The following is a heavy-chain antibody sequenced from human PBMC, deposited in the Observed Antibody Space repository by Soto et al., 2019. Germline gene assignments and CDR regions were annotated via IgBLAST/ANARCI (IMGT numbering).Heavy chain of an antibody. Sequence: EVQLVESGGGLVKPGESLRLSCAASGFTFSNAWMSWVRQAPGKGLEWVGRIKSKTDGGTADYGAPVKGRFTISRDDSKNTLYLQINSLKTEDTAVYYCTTEPLGYCSSSTCYDYFDYWGQGTLVTVSS. D-gene: IGHD2-2*01. CDR1: GFTFSNAW. CDR2: IKSKTDGGTA. J-gene: IGHJ4*02. CDR3: TTEPLGYCSSSTCYDYFDY. V-gene: IGHV3-15*01.